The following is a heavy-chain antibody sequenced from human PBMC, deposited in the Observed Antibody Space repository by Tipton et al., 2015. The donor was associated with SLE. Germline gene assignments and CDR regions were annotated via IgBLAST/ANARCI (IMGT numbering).Heavy chain of an antibody. Sequence: TLSLTCSVSGVSISTSRYYWGWVRQSPGQGLEWVGSLYAGGSTYFHPSLKSRASISADASKNHFSLKLNSVTAADTAVYYCARGKTRVEYWGQGTLVTVSS. V-gene: IGHV4-39*02. CDR2: LYAGGST. CDR3: ARGKTRVEY. J-gene: IGHJ4*02. D-gene: IGHD1-14*01. CDR1: GVSISTSRYY.